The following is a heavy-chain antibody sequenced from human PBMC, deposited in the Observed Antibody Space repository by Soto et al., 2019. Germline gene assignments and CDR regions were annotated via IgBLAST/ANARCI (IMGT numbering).Heavy chain of an antibody. J-gene: IGHJ4*02. D-gene: IGHD2-21*02. CDR3: AREQYGGDPMI. CDR1: GGTFSSYT. V-gene: IGHV1-69*08. Sequence: QVQLVQSGAEVKKPGSSVKVSCKASGGTFSSYTISWVRQAPGQGLEWMGRIIPILGIANYAQKFQGRVTITADKSTSTAYMELSRLRSEDTAVYYWAREQYGGDPMIWGQGTLVNVSS. CDR2: IIPILGIA.